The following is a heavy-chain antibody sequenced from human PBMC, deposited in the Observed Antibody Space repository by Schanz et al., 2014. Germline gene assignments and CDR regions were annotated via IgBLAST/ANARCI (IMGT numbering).Heavy chain of an antibody. D-gene: IGHD4-17*01. V-gene: IGHV3-48*04. CDR2: ICSSGNTI. CDR1: GFSFSSYS. CDR3: ARDRGHGDLPGDI. Sequence: EVQLVESGGGLVQPGESLRLSCSASGFSFSSYSMNWVRQAPGKGLEWVSYICSSGNTIYYADSVKGRFTISRDNAKNSLYLQMNSLRAEDTAVYYCARDRGHGDLPGDIWGQGTMVTVSS. J-gene: IGHJ3*02.